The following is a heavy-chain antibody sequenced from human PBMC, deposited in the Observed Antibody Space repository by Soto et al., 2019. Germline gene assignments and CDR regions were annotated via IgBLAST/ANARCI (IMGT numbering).Heavy chain of an antibody. Sequence: EVQLLESGGGLVQPGGSLRLSCAASGFTVSSYAMSWVRQAPGKGLEWVSVTSGSGSTYSADSVKGWFTISRDSSKNTVYLQMNSLRAEDTDVYYCAKALRFTFTTGYYMDVWGRGTTVTVSS. J-gene: IGHJ6*03. D-gene: IGHD3-16*01. CDR3: AKALRFTFTTGYYMDV. CDR1: GFTVSSYA. CDR2: TSGSGST. V-gene: IGHV3-23*01.